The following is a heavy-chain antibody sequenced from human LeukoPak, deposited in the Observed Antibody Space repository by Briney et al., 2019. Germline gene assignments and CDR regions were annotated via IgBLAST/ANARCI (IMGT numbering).Heavy chain of an antibody. J-gene: IGHJ3*02. CDR2: IYYSGST. V-gene: IGHV4-59*01. Sequence: SETLSLTCTVSGGSISSYYWSWIRQPPGKGLEWIGYIYYSGSTNYNPSLKSRVTISVDTSKNQFSLKLSSVTAADTAVYYCARAIVVVPAVDAFDIWGQGTTVTVSS. CDR3: ARAIVVVPAVDAFDI. CDR1: GGSISSYY. D-gene: IGHD2-2*01.